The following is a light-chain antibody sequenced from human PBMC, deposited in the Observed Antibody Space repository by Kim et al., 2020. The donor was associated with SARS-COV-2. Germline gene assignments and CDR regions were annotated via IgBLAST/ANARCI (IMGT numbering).Light chain of an antibody. V-gene: IGKV1-27*01. CDR2: AAS. Sequence: DIQMTQSPSSLSASVGDRVTITCRASQDISNYLAWFQLKPGKAPKLLIYAASALQPGVPSRFSGSGSGTDFTLTVTSLQPEDVATYFCQNCDSAPWTFGQGTKGDIK. CDR1: QDISNY. CDR3: QNCDSAPWT. J-gene: IGKJ1*01.